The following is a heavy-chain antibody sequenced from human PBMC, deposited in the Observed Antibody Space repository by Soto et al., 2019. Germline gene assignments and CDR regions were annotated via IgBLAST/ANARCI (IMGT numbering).Heavy chain of an antibody. CDR3: ARSYSRQKDAFDI. V-gene: IGHV3-21*01. J-gene: IGHJ3*02. D-gene: IGHD6-13*01. CDR1: EFTCSNYS. Sequence: PGVSMRVSCAASEFTCSNYSMSWVRQAPGKGLEWVSSISSSSSYIYYADSVKGRFTISRDNAKNSLYLQMNSLRAEDTAVYYCARSYSRQKDAFDIWGQGTMVTVSS. CDR2: ISSSSSYI.